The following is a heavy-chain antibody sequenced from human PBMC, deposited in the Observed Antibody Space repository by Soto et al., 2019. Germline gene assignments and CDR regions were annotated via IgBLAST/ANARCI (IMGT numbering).Heavy chain of an antibody. CDR2: IFHSGIT. D-gene: IGHD3-22*01. CDR3: ARDRYFYDSRGYYRTLDS. CDR1: GCPFSNDY. Sequence: SEVLLYASFISGCPFSNDYWSMIRQSTGMGLEWIGYIFHSGITDYNPSVKSRVNISIDKSRNLFSLNLTSVTAADTAVYYCARDRYFYDSRGYYRTLDSWGQG. V-gene: IGHV4-59*01. J-gene: IGHJ5*02.